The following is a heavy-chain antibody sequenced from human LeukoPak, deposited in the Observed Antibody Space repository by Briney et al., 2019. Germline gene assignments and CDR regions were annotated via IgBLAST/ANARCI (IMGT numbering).Heavy chain of an antibody. CDR2: ISGSGGST. CDR1: GFTFSSYA. CDR3: ATQSPRYSSGCYFQYYYYYGMDV. Sequence: GGSLRLSCAASGFTFSSYAMSWVRQAPGKGLEWVSAISGSGGSTYYADSVKGRFTISRDNSKNTLYLQMNSLRAEDTAVYYCATQSPRYSSGCYFQYYYYYGMDVWGQGTTVTVSS. V-gene: IGHV3-23*01. J-gene: IGHJ6*02. D-gene: IGHD6-19*01.